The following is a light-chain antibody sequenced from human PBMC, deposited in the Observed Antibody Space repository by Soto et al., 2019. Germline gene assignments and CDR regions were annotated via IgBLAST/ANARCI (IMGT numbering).Light chain of an antibody. V-gene: IGKV1-12*01. Sequence: DTQMTQSPSSVSASVGDRVTITCRASQGFSSWLAWYQQKPGTAPKLLIYAASTLQSGVPSRFSGSGSGTDFTLTISSLQPEDFATYYCQPANSFPLTFGGGTKVDIK. CDR3: QPANSFPLT. CDR2: AAS. J-gene: IGKJ4*01. CDR1: QGFSSW.